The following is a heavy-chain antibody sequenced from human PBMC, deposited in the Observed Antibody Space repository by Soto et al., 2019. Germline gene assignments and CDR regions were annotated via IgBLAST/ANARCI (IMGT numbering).Heavy chain of an antibody. V-gene: IGHV4-59*12. CDR1: GGSLSDYY. CDR3: ASSFGVAAAGLFDY. J-gene: IGHJ4*02. CDR2: ISYSGST. D-gene: IGHD6-13*01. Sequence: PSETLSLTCTVSGGSLSDYYWNWIRQTPGKGLEWIGYISYSGSTKFNPSLESRATISVDTSKKQFSLKLSSVTAADTAVYYCASSFGVAAAGLFDYWGQGTLVTGSS.